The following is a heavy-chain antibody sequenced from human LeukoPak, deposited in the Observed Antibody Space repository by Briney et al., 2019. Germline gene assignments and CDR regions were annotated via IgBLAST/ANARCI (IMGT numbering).Heavy chain of an antibody. V-gene: IGHV4-39*01. J-gene: IGHJ5*02. CDR3: ARHGYSSGWYTKNWFDP. Sequence: SETLSLTCTVSGGSTFSSSYHWGWIRQPPGKGLEWIGSIYYSGSTYYNPSLKSRVTISVDTSKNQFSLKLSSVTAADTAVYYCARHGYSSGWYTKNWFDPWGQGTLVTVSS. CDR1: GGSTFSSSYH. CDR2: IYYSGST. D-gene: IGHD6-19*01.